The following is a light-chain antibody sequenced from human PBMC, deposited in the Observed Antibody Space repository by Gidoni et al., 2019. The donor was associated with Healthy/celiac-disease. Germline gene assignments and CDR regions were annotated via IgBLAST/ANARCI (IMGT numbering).Light chain of an antibody. CDR2: DAS. J-gene: IGKJ2*01. Sequence: DIQMTQSPSTLSASVGDRVTITCRARQSISSWLAWYQQKPGKAPKLLIYDASSLESGVPSRCSGSGSGTEFTLTISSLQPDDFATYYCQQYNSYPYTFGQGTKLEIK. CDR1: QSISSW. CDR3: QQYNSYPYT. V-gene: IGKV1-5*01.